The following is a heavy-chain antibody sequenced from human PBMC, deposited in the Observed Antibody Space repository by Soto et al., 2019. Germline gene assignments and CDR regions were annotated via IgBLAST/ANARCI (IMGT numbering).Heavy chain of an antibody. Sequence: QVQLVQSGAEVKKPGASVKVSCKASGYTFTSYGISCVRQAPVHGLERMGWISAYNGNTNYAQKLQGRVTMTTDTATNTAYREPRSLRSDDTAVYYCARGRLYGSGTIGYWGQGTLVTVSP. CDR3: ARGRLYGSGTIGY. V-gene: IGHV1-18*01. CDR2: ISAYNGNT. CDR1: GYTFTSYG. J-gene: IGHJ4*02. D-gene: IGHD3-10*01.